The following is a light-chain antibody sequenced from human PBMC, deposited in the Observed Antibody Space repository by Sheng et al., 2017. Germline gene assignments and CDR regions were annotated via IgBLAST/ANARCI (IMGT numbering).Light chain of an antibody. V-gene: IGKV3-15*01. CDR3: QQRSNWWT. CDR2: GAS. Sequence: EIVLTQSPGTLSLSPGERATLSCRASQSVSSNLAWYQQKPGQAPRLLIYGASTRATGIPARFSGSGSGTEFTLTISSLQSEDFAVYYCQQRSNWWTFGQGTQVEIK. J-gene: IGKJ1*01. CDR1: QSVSSN.